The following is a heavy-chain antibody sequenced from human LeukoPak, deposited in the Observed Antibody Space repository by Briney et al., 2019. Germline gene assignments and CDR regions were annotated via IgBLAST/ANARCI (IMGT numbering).Heavy chain of an antibody. J-gene: IGHJ4*02. CDR1: GGSISSYY. Sequence: SETLSLTCTVSGGSISSYYWSWIRQPPGKGLEWIGEINHSGSTNYNPSLKSRVTMSTDTSKNQFSLRLNSVTAADTAMYYCATTENSSGWFDYWGQGTLVTVSS. CDR2: INHSGST. CDR3: ATTENSSGWFDY. D-gene: IGHD6-19*01. V-gene: IGHV4-34*01.